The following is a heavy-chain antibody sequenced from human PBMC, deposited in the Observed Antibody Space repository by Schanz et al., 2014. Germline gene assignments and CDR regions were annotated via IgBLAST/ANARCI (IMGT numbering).Heavy chain of an antibody. V-gene: IGHV3-48*01. CDR3: AKDPHRDYGGKPQAFDI. CDR1: GTIFSTRS. J-gene: IGHJ3*02. D-gene: IGHD4-17*01. CDR2: ISSRGTTI. Sequence: EVQLVESGGGLVQPGGSLRLSCAASGTIFSTRSMEWVRQAPGKGLECISYISSRGTTIYYADSVKGRFTISRDNSKNTLYLQMNSLRAEDTALYYCAKDPHRDYGGKPQAFDIWGQGTMVTVSS.